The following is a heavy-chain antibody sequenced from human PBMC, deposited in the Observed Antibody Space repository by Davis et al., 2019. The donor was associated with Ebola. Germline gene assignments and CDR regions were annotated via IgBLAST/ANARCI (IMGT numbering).Heavy chain of an antibody. CDR3: ARGGYFDWLEQSYYGMDV. V-gene: IGHV1-46*03. D-gene: IGHD3-9*01. Sequence: AASVKVSCKASGYTFTSYAMNWVRQAPGQGLEWMGIINPSGGSTSYAQKFQGRVTMTRDTSTSTVYMELSSLRSEDTAVYYCARGGYFDWLEQSYYGMDVWGQGTTVTVSS. CDR2: INPSGGST. J-gene: IGHJ6*02. CDR1: GYTFTSYA.